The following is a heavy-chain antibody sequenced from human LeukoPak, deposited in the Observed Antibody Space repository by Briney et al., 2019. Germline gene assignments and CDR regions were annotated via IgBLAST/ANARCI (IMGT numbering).Heavy chain of an antibody. J-gene: IGHJ5*02. CDR1: GFTFSSYS. D-gene: IGHD3-16*01. CDR3: AKAFGPLRAVVPYWFDP. Sequence: GGSLRLSCAASGFTFSSYSMNWVRQAPGKGLEWVSAISGSGGSTYYADSVKGRFTISRDNSKNTLYLQMNSLRAEDTAVYYCAKAFGPLRAVVPYWFDPWGQGTLVTVSS. V-gene: IGHV3-23*01. CDR2: ISGSGGST.